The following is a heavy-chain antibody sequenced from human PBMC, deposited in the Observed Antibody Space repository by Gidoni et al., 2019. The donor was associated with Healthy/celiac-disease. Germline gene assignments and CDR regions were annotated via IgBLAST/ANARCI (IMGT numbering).Heavy chain of an antibody. CDR1: GYTFTSSG. V-gene: IGHV1-18*01. J-gene: IGHJ2*01. CDR2: MSASNGNT. Sequence: QVQLVQSGAEVQKPGAAVTVSCTASGYTFTSSGISWVRQAPGQGLEWMGWMSASNGNTNYAQKLQGRVTMTTDTSTSTAYMELRSLRSDDTAVYYCARGVALLTVVDWYFDLWGRGTLVTVSS. CDR3: ARGVALLTVVDWYFDL. D-gene: IGHD2-15*01.